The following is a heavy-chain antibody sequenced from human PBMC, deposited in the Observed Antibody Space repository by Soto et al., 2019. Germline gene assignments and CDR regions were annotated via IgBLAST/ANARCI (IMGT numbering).Heavy chain of an antibody. CDR3: ARVHSSSYHYFNY. D-gene: IGHD6-13*01. V-gene: IGHV3-49*03. J-gene: IGHJ4*02. Sequence: PGGSLRLSCRASGFNFGDYAMSWFRQAPEKGLEWVGFIRSNLYDGTAEYAASVKGRFSISRDDSKNTLYLQMSSLRAEDTAVYYCARVHSSSYHYFNYWGQGTLVTVSS. CDR1: GFNFGDYA. CDR2: IRSNLYDGTA.